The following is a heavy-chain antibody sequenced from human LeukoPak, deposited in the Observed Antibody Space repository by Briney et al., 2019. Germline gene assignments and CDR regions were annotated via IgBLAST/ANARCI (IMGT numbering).Heavy chain of an antibody. V-gene: IGHV1-18*01. Sequence: ASVKVSCKASGYTFTSYGISWVRQAPGQGLEWMGWISAYNGNTNYAQKLQGRVTMTTDTSTSTAYMELRSLRSDDTAVYYCARGTVVVPAAPEDYYYYGMDVWGQGTTVTVSS. J-gene: IGHJ6*02. CDR3: ARGTVVVPAAPEDYYYYGMDV. CDR2: ISAYNGNT. CDR1: GYTFTSYG. D-gene: IGHD2-2*01.